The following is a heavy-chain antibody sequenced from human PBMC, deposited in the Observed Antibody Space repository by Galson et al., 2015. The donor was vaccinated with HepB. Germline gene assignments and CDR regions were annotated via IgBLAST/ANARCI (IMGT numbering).Heavy chain of an antibody. CDR3: TTDVLYSTFWSWFNP. CDR1: GFTFNNAW. J-gene: IGHJ5*02. CDR2: IKSKTDGGTT. D-gene: IGHD6-13*01. V-gene: IGHV3-15*01. Sequence: SLRLSCAASGFTFNNAWMSWVRQPPGKGLEWVGHIKSKTDGGTTDYAAPVKGRFTISRNDSKNTLYLQMNGLKTDDTAVYYCTTDVLYSTFWSWFNPWGQGTLFTVSS.